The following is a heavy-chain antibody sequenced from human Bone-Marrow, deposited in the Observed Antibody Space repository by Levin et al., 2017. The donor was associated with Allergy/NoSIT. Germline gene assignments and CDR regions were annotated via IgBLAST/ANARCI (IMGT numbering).Heavy chain of an antibody. CDR3: VTYCSGGDCYLEPDY. V-gene: IGHV3-74*01. J-gene: IGHJ4*02. Sequence: QAGGSLRLSCAASGFTFRNYWMHWVRQPPGKELVWVSRINSDGSTTSYADSVEGRFTISRDNAKNTLYLQMNSVRAEDTAVYYCVTYCSGGDCYLEPDYWGQGTLVTVSS. D-gene: IGHD2-15*01. CDR1: GFTFRNYW. CDR2: INSDGSTT.